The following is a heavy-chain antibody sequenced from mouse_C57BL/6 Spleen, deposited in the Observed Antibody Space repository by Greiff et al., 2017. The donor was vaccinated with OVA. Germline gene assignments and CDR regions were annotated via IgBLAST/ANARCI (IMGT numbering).Heavy chain of an antibody. V-gene: IGHV1-55*01. Sequence: QVQLQQPGAELVKPGASVKMSCKASGYTFTSYWITWVKQRPGQGLEWIGDIYPGSGSTNYNEKFKSKATLTVDTSSSTAYMELRSLTSEDSAVYYCARGYYDYDDWYFDVGGTGTTVTVSS. CDR1: GYTFTSYW. CDR3: ARGYYDYDDWYFDV. D-gene: IGHD2-4*01. J-gene: IGHJ1*03. CDR2: IYPGSGST.